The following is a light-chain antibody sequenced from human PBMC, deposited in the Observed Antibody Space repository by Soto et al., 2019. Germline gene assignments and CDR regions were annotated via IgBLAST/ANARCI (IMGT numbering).Light chain of an antibody. CDR2: GAS. CDR3: QQYDNWPQLT. Sequence: EIVMTQSPATLSVSPGESATLSYRASQSVGTNLAWYQQKPGQAPGLLISGASTRATGIPARFSGSGSGTEFTLTISSLQSEDFAIYYCQQYDNWPQLTFGGGTKLEIK. V-gene: IGKV3-15*01. J-gene: IGKJ4*01. CDR1: QSVGTN.